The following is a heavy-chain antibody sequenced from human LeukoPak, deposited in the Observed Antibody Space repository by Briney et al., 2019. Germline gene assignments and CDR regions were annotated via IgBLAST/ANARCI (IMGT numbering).Heavy chain of an antibody. D-gene: IGHD2-2*01. Sequence: GGSLRLSCAASGFTFSSYGMHWVRQAPGKGLEWVAVIWYDGSNKYYADSVKGRFTISRDNSKNTLYQQMNSLRAEDTAVYYCARATVPFSMYQLPMPEAFDIWGQGTMVTVSS. V-gene: IGHV3-33*01. CDR3: ARATVPFSMYQLPMPEAFDI. CDR1: GFTFSSYG. CDR2: IWYDGSNK. J-gene: IGHJ3*02.